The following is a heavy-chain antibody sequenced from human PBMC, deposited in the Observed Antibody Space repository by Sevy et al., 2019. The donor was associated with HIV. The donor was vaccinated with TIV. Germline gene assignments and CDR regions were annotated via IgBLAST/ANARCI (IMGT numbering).Heavy chain of an antibody. CDR1: RGSISGYY. D-gene: IGHD6-19*01. J-gene: IGHJ4*02. V-gene: IGHV4-59*01. Sequence: SDTLSLTCTVSRGSISGYYWSWIRQPPGKGLEWIGYIYYSGTTNYNPSLKSRVTISVDTSKNQFSLKLSSVTAADTAVYYCARRSSSGWSYFDYWGQGTLVTVSS. CDR3: ARRSSSGWSYFDY. CDR2: IYYSGTT.